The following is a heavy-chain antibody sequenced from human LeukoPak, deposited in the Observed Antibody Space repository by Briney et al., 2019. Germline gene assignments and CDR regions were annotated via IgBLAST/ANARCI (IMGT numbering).Heavy chain of an antibody. CDR1: VHSFTSYW. D-gene: IGHD6-6*01. CDR3: ARHFGFSVLSSFGQLAVIPEI. J-gene: IGHJ4*02. V-gene: IGHV5-51*01. Sequence: GESLKISCKRSVHSFTSYWIGWVRQMPGKGLEWMRIIYPGDSDTRYSPSFQGQVTISADKSISTAYLQWSSLKASDTAMYYCARHFGFSVLSSFGQLAVIPEIWGQGTLVTVSS. CDR2: IYPGDSDT.